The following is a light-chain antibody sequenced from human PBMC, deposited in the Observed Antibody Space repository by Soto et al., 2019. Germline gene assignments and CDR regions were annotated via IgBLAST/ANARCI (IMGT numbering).Light chain of an antibody. J-gene: IGKJ5*01. Sequence: DIQMTQSPSYMSASVGYRVTITCRASQVIKNWLAWYQQKPGKAPKLLIYAASTLQSGVPSRFSGSGSGTEFTLTISSLQPEDFATYYCQQFNSYPITFGQGTRLEIK. V-gene: IGKV1-12*01. CDR1: QVIKNW. CDR3: QQFNSYPIT. CDR2: AAS.